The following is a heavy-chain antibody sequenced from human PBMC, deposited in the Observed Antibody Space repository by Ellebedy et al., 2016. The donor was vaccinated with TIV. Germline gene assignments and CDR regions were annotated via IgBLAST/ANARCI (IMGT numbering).Heavy chain of an antibody. J-gene: IGHJ6*03. CDR3: ARGPLEAEGGTFFIFDDYFYYLDA. Sequence: ASVKVSXXASGDSFTSYDIDWVRQATGQGLEWMGRMNPKSGNTAYAENFQGRVTMTWSSSMATAYMELSSLRSEGTAIYFCARGPLEAEGGTFFIFDDYFYYLDAWGKGTTVIVSS. CDR1: GDSFTSYD. CDR2: MNPKSGNT. V-gene: IGHV1-8*01. D-gene: IGHD3-3*01.